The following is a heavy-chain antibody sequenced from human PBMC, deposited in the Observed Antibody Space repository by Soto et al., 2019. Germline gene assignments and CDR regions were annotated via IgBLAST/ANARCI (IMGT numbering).Heavy chain of an antibody. CDR2: IYFTGNT. V-gene: IGHV4-39*01. D-gene: IGHD6-25*01. CDR3: AGQTFTIAAASYGRSNWFDP. CDR1: GGSISSSSHF. J-gene: IGHJ5*02. Sequence: SETLSLTCTVSGGSISSSSHFWGWVRQPPGKGLEWIGTIYFTGNTYYTPSLKSRLTMSIDTSKNEFSLRLNSVTAADTAVYYCAGQTFTIAAASYGRSNWFDPWGPGTLVTVSS.